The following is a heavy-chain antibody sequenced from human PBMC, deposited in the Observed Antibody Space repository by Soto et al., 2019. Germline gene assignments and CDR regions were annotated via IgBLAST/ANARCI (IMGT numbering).Heavy chain of an antibody. CDR1: GFTFSSYG. CDR3: AKDRGFGTAMVTHY. J-gene: IGHJ4*02. Sequence: QVQLVESGGGVVQPGRSLRLSCAASGFTFSSYGMHWVRQAPGKGLEWVAVISYDGSNKYYADSVKGRFTISRDNSKYTLYLQMNSLRAEDTAVYYCAKDRGFGTAMVTHYWGQGTLVTVSS. CDR2: ISYDGSNK. V-gene: IGHV3-30*18. D-gene: IGHD5-18*01.